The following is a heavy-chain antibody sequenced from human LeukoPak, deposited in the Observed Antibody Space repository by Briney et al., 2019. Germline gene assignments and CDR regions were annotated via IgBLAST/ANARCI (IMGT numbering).Heavy chain of an antibody. J-gene: IGHJ4*02. CDR3: ARSMYDSSEDSFDY. D-gene: IGHD3-22*01. Sequence: GGSLRLSCAASGFTFSAYDMNWVRQATGKGLEWVSAIGTTDDTYYPGSMKGRFTISRENAKNSLYLQMNSLTAGDTAVYYCARSMYDSSEDSFDYWGQGTLVTVSS. V-gene: IGHV3-13*01. CDR2: IGTTDDT. CDR1: GFTFSAYD.